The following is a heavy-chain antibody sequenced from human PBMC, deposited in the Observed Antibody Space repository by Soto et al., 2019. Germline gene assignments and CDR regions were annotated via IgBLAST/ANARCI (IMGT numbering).Heavy chain of an antibody. CDR1: GHSMSNTDYF. V-gene: IGHV4-39*01. CDR3: ARGWLDCGGDCWVLRFDP. D-gene: IGHD2-21*02. CDR2: LFYTGHT. Sequence: PSETLSLTCTVSGHSMSNTDYFWGWIRQTPWSDLQWIGSLFYTGHTYYNPSLLSRVTISADTSKNQFSLQLNSVTPEDTAVYYCARGWLDCGGDCWVLRFDPWGQGTLVTVSS. J-gene: IGHJ5*02.